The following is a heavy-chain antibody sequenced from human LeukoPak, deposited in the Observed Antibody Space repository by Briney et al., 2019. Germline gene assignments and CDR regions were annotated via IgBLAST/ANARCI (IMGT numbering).Heavy chain of an antibody. CDR1: GFTFSSYW. CDR2: INQDGSEK. J-gene: IGHJ4*02. D-gene: IGHD4-23*01. Sequence: GGSLRLSCADSGFTFSSYWISWVRQAPGKGLEWVANINQDGSEKYYVDSVRGRFTISRDNAKNSLFLQMNSLRAEDTAVYYCAISSPVATVGYWGQGTLVTVSS. CDR3: AISSPVATVGY. V-gene: IGHV3-7*01.